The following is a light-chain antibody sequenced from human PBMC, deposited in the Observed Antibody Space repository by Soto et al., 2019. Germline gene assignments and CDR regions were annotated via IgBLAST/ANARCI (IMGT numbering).Light chain of an antibody. Sequence: QSVLTQPPSASGSPGQSVTISCTGTSSDVGAYNYVSWYQQHPGKAPRLMIYEVNKRPSGVPDRFSGSKSGNTASLTVSRLQADDEADYYCASYAGSDTVLFGGGTQLTVL. V-gene: IGLV2-8*01. CDR2: EVN. J-gene: IGLJ2*01. CDR1: SSDVGAYNY. CDR3: ASYAGSDTVL.